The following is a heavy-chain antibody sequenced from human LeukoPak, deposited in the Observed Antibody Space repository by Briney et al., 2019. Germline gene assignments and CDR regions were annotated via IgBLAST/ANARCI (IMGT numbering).Heavy chain of an antibody. V-gene: IGHV1-18*01. CDR3: ARGGAGWYVLYYFDY. CDR1: GYTFTSYG. J-gene: IGHJ4*02. D-gene: IGHD6-19*01. CDR2: ISAYNGNT. Sequence: ASVKVSCKASGYTFTSYGISWVRQAPGQGLEWMGWISAYNGNTNYAQKLQGRVTMTTDTSTSTAYMELRSLRSDDTAVYYCARGGAGWYVLYYFDYWGQGTLVTVSS.